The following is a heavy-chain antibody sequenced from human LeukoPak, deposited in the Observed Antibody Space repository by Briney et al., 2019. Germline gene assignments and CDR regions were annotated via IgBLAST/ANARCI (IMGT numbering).Heavy chain of an antibody. D-gene: IGHD3-10*01. CDR1: GFTFDDYA. J-gene: IGHJ6*02. Sequence: PGRSLRLSCAASGFTFDDYAMHWVRQAPGKGLEWVSGISWNSGSIGYADSVKGRFTISRDNAKNSLYLQMNSLRAEDTALYYCAKDISRIYGSGSYYRYYYYGMDVWGQGTTVTVSS. V-gene: IGHV3-9*01. CDR2: ISWNSGSI. CDR3: AKDISRIYGSGSYYRYYYYGMDV.